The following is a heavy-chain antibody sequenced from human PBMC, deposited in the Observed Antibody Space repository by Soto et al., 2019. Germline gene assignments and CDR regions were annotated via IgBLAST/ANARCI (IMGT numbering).Heavy chain of an antibody. D-gene: IGHD6-19*01. CDR2: MSYDGSHK. CDR3: AREMAVPSDHYYGLDV. V-gene: IGHV3-30*19. CDR1: GFTFSSSA. Sequence: GGSLRLSCAASGFTFSSSAMSWVRQAPGKGLEWVAIMSYDGSHKYYADSVEGRFTISRDNSENMLYLQMNSLKPEDTAVYYCAREMAVPSDHYYGLDVWGQGTTVTVSS. J-gene: IGHJ6*02.